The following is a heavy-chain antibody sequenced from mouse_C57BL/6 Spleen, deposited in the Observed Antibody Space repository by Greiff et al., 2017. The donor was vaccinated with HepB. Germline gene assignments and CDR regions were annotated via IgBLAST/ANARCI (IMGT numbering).Heavy chain of an antibody. CDR1: GYTFTSYW. J-gene: IGHJ2*01. Sequence: QVQLQQPGAELVMPGASVKLSCKASGYTFTSYWMHWVKQRPGQGLEWIGEIDPSDSYTNYNQKFKGKSTLTVDKSSSTAYMQLSSLTSEDSAVYYCAGSGGGSSCSFDYWGQGTTLTVSS. D-gene: IGHD1-1*01. V-gene: IGHV1-69*01. CDR2: IDPSDSYT. CDR3: AGSGGGSSCSFDY.